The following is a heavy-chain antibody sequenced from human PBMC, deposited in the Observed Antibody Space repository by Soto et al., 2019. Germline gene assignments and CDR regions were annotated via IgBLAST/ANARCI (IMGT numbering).Heavy chain of an antibody. CDR3: ARVVAVAGTRAFDI. J-gene: IGHJ3*02. CDR2: IIPIFGTA. V-gene: IGHV1-69*13. D-gene: IGHD6-19*01. Sequence: SVKVSCKASGATLDTFSSYAISWVRQAPGQGLEWMGGIIPIFGTANYAQKFQGRVTITADESTSTAYMELSSLRSEDTAVYYCARVVAVAGTRAFDIWGQGTMVTVSS. CDR1: GATLDTFSSYA.